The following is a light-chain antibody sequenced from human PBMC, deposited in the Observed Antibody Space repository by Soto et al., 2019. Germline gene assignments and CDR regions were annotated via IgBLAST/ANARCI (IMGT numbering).Light chain of an antibody. CDR2: AVS. V-gene: IGKV1-39*01. CDR1: QSISNF. Sequence: DIQMTQSPSSLSASVGDRVTITCRASQSISNFLNWYQQKPGKAPKVLIYAVSSLHSGVPSRFSGSGSGTDFTLTISSLQPEDFSTYYCQQSYSTPYTFGQGTKLEIK. CDR3: QQSYSTPYT. J-gene: IGKJ2*01.